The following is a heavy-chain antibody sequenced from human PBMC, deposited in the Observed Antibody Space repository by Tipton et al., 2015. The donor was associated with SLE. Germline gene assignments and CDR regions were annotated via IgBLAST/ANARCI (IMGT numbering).Heavy chain of an antibody. CDR3: AKDREFGGHFDY. J-gene: IGHJ4*02. Sequence: RSLRLSCAASGFTFSSYGMHWVRQAPGKGLEWVAVIWYDGSNKYYADSVKGRFTISRDNSKNTLYLQMNSVRAEDTAVYYCAKDREFGGHFDYWGQGTLVTVSS. CDR1: GFTFSSYG. D-gene: IGHD3-16*01. CDR2: IWYDGSNK. V-gene: IGHV3-33*06.